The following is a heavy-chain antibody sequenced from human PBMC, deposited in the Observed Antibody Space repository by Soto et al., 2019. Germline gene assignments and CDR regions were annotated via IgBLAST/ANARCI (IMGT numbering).Heavy chain of an antibody. D-gene: IGHD2-2*01. CDR3: ARDYLSSKSSLSYFDY. CDR1: GYNFISHY. V-gene: IGHV1-46*01. J-gene: IGHJ4*02. Sequence: QVLLVQSGAEVTRPGASLKVSCKASGYNFISHYIHWVRQAPGQGLEWMGFINPSDGSTTHAQNFQGRLSMTRDTSTSTVYMELSGLRSEDAAVYYCARDYLSSKSSLSYFDYWGQGTLVTVSS. CDR2: INPSDGST.